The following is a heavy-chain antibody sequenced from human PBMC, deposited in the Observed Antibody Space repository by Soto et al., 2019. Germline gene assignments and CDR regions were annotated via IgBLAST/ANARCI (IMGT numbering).Heavy chain of an antibody. V-gene: IGHV2-70*01. CDR3: ARAKSSIEYYGSVYGMDV. CDR2: IDWDDDK. J-gene: IGHJ6*02. D-gene: IGHD3-10*01. Sequence: GSGPTLVNPTQTLTLTCTFSGFSLSTSGMCVSWIRQPPGKALEWLALIDWDDDKYYSTSLKTRLTISKDTSKNQVVLTMTNMDPVDTATYYCARAKSSIEYYGSVYGMDVWGQGTTVTVSS. CDR1: GFSLSTSGMC.